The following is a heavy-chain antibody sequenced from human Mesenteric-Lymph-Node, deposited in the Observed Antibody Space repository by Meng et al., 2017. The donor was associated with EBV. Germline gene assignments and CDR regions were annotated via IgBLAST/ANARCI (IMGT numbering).Heavy chain of an antibody. Sequence: VQGVQSGAGVKEPGSSVKVSCKTSGGSFTSFAISWVRRAPGHGLEWMGIITPLLGLANYAQTFRDRVTITADESTSTAYMELSSLRVEDTAVYYCARYHSDSSGPMDYWGQGTLVTISS. CDR3: ARYHSDSSGPMDY. CDR2: ITPLLGLA. J-gene: IGHJ4*02. CDR1: GGSFTSFA. D-gene: IGHD3-22*01. V-gene: IGHV1-69*18.